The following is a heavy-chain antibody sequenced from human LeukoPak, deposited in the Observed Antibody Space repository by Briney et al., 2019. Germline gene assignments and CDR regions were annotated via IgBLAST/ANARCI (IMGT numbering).Heavy chain of an antibody. CDR3: AKDSRDYYDSSGYTFDY. CDR1: GFTFDDYA. V-gene: IGHV3-9*01. Sequence: AGGSLRLSCAASGFTFDDYAMHWVRHAPGKGLEWVSGISWNSGSIVYADSVKGRFTISRDNAKNSLYLQMNSLRAEDTALYYCAKDSRDYYDSSGYTFDYWGQGTLVTVSS. J-gene: IGHJ4*02. CDR2: ISWNSGSI. D-gene: IGHD3-22*01.